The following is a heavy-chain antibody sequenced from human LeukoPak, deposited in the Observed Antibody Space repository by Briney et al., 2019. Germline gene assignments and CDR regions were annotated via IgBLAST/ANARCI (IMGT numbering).Heavy chain of an antibody. CDR2: IYYSGST. CDR3: AGTKIDIVLMVYAIANAFDI. J-gene: IGHJ3*02. V-gene: IGHV4-38-2*02. CDR1: GYSISSGYY. D-gene: IGHD2-8*01. Sequence: SETLSLTCTVSGYSISSGYYWGWIRQPPGKGLEWIGSIYYSGSTYYNPSLKSRVTISVDTSKNQFSLKLSSVTAADTAVYYCAGTKIDIVLMVYAIANAFDIWGQGTMVTVSS.